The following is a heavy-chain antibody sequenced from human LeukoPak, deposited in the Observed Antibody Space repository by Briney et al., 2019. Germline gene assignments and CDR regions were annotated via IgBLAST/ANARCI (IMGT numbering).Heavy chain of an antibody. Sequence: ASVKVSCKASGYTFTGYYMHWVRQAPGQGLEWMVWINPNSGGTNYAQKFQGRVTMTRDTSISTAYMELSRLRSDDTAVYYCARSVLLWFGESPPYTFDYWGQGTLVTVSS. CDR1: GYTFTGYY. CDR2: INPNSGGT. J-gene: IGHJ4*02. D-gene: IGHD3-10*01. CDR3: ARSVLLWFGESPPYTFDY. V-gene: IGHV1-2*02.